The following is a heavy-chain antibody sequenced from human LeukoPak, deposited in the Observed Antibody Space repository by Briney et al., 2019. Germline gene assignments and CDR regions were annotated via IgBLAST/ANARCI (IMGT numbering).Heavy chain of an antibody. Sequence: SVKVSRKASGGTFSSYAISWVRQAPGQGLEWMGGIIPIFGTANYAQKFQGRVTITADESTSTAYMELSSLRSEDTAVYYCARSPDYDILTGYSSHFDYWGQGTLVTVSS. V-gene: IGHV1-69*01. CDR2: IIPIFGTA. D-gene: IGHD3-9*01. CDR1: GGTFSSYA. J-gene: IGHJ4*02. CDR3: ARSPDYDILTGYSSHFDY.